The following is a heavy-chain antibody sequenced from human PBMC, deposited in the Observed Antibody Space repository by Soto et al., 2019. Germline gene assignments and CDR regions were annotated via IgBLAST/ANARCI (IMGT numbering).Heavy chain of an antibody. D-gene: IGHD3-10*01. CDR2: ISGSGGST. V-gene: IGHV3-23*01. CDR3: AKDPLTYYYGSGSDF. J-gene: IGHJ4*02. Sequence: GESLKISCAASGFTFSSYAMSWVRQAPGKGLEWVSAISGSGGSTYYADSVKGRFTISRDNSKNTLYLQMNSLRAEDTAVYYCAKDPLTYYYGSGSDFWGQGTLVNVSS. CDR1: GFTFSSYA.